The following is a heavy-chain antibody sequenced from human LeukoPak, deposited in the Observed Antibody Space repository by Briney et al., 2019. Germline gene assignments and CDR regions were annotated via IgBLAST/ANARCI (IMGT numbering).Heavy chain of an antibody. CDR1: GGSISSGGYY. J-gene: IGHJ3*02. D-gene: IGHD3-9*01. V-gene: IGHV4-31*03. CDR2: IYYSGST. Sequence: SETLSLTCTVSGGSISSGGYYWSWIRQHPGKGLEWIGYIYYSGSTYYNPSLKSRVTISVDTSKNQFSLKLSSVTAADTAVYYCARALVEFDWLSYAFDIWGQGTMVTVSS. CDR3: ARALVEFDWLSYAFDI.